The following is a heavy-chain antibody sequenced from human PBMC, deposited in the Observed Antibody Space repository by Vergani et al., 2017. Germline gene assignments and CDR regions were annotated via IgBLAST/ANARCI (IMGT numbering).Heavy chain of an antibody. CDR2: ISRSSSTI. J-gene: IGHJ4*02. V-gene: IGHV3-48*01. Sequence: EVQLVESGGGLVQPGGSLRLSCAASGSTFSSYAMNWVRQAPGKGLEWVSYISRSSSTIYYADSVKGRFTISRDNAKNTLYLQMNSLRAEDTAVYYCAKIRVMIVVATPLDYWGQGTLVTVSS. CDR3: AKIRVMIVVATPLDY. D-gene: IGHD3-22*01. CDR1: GSTFSSYA.